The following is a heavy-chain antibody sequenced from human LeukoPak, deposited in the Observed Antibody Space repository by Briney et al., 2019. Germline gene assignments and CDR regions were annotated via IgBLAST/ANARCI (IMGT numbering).Heavy chain of an antibody. J-gene: IGHJ4*02. Sequence: SETLSLTCTVSGGSISSYWSWIRQPPGKGLEWIAYMYYSGSTNSNPSLKSRVTMSVDTSKNQFSLKLSSVTAADTAVYYCARDSVLPGGFDYWGQGTLVTVSS. CDR3: ARDSVLPGGFDY. CDR1: GGSISSY. CDR2: MYYSGST. V-gene: IGHV4-59*12. D-gene: IGHD5/OR15-5a*01.